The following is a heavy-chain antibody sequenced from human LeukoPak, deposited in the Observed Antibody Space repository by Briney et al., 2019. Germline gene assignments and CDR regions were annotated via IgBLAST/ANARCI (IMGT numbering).Heavy chain of an antibody. V-gene: IGHV4-59*01. Sequence: SETLSLTCTVSGGPISSYYWSWIRQPPGKGLEWIGYIYYSGSTNYNPSLKSRVTISVDTSKNQFSLKLSSVTAADTAVYYCARYLDFYGSGSYYSPPFFDYWGQGTLVTVSS. CDR1: GGPISSYY. J-gene: IGHJ4*02. D-gene: IGHD3-10*01. CDR2: IYYSGST. CDR3: ARYLDFYGSGSYYSPPFFDY.